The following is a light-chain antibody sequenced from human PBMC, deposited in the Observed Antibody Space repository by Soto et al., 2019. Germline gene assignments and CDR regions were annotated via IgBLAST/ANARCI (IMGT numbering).Light chain of an antibody. CDR3: SSYTSSSTLFYV. CDR1: SSDVGGYNY. CDR2: DVS. Sequence: QSALTQPASVSGAPGQSSSISCTGTSSDVGGYNYVSWYQQHPGKAPKLMIYDVSNRPSGVSNRFSGSKSGNTASLTISGLQAEDEADYYCSSYTSSSTLFYVFGTGTKVTV. J-gene: IGLJ1*01. V-gene: IGLV2-14*01.